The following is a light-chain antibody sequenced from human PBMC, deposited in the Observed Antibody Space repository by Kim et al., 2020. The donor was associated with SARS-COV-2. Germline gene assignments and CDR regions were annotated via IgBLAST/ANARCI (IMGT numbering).Light chain of an antibody. J-gene: IGLJ2*01. CDR2: YDS. CDR3: QVWDSSSDHPV. Sequence: SYELTQPPSVSVAPRETASITCGGNNIGSKSVHWYQQKPGQAPVLVIYYDSDRPSGIPERFSGSNSGNTATLTISRVEAGDEADYYCQVWDSSSDHPVFG. V-gene: IGLV3-21*04. CDR1: NIGSKS.